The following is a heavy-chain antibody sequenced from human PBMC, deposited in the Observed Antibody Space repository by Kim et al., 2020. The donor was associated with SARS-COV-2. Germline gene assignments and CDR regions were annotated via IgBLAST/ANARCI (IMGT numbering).Heavy chain of an antibody. V-gene: IGHV3-21*06. J-gene: IGHJ3*02. CDR2: ISSSSEHI. D-gene: IGHD1-1*01. CDR1: GFSFNTYS. Sequence: GGSLRLSCAASGFSFNTYSMTWVRQSPGGGLEWLAFISSSSEHIYYADLAKGRFSVSRDNAKNSVFLQMNSLRAEDTAVYYCARAIRHLDPFDIWGQGTVVTVSS. CDR3: ARAIRHLDPFDI.